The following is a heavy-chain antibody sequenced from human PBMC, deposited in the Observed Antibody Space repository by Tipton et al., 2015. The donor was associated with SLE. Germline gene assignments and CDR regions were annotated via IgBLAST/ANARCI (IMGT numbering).Heavy chain of an antibody. Sequence: TPSLTCTVSGGSISSHYWSWIRQPPGKGLEWIGSIYYSGSTNYNPSLKSRVTISVDTSKNQFSLKLSSVTAADTAVYYCARGTNYESSGYYSYWGQGTLVTVSS. D-gene: IGHD3-22*01. V-gene: IGHV4-59*08. CDR3: ARGTNYESSGYYSY. J-gene: IGHJ4*02. CDR1: GGSISSHY. CDR2: IYYSGST.